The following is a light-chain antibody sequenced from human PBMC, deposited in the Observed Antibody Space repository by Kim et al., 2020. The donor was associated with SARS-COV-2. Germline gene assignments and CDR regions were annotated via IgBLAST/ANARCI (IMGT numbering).Light chain of an antibody. Sequence: GQQAAVSCTGRRSNVGNNYVSLLQQLPGTAPKLRIYDNVMRPSGIPDRFSGSTSGTSAALGSAGLQTGDDADYYCGTWNSSLSAYVFGTGSKVTVL. V-gene: IGLV1-51*01. CDR1: RSNVGNNY. CDR3: GTWNSSLSAYV. J-gene: IGLJ1*01. CDR2: DNV.